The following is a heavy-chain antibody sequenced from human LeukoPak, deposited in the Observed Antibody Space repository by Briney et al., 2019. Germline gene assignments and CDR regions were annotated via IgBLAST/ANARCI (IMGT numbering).Heavy chain of an antibody. D-gene: IGHD3-22*01. CDR1: GFTFSSYG. CDR2: ISYDGSNK. CDR3: ARSPDSSGYYYMDY. J-gene: IGHJ4*02. Sequence: GGSLRLSCAASGFTFSSYGMHWVRQAPGEGLEWVAVISYDGSNKYYADSVKGRFTISRDNSKNTLYLQMNSLRAEDTAVYYCARSPDSSGYYYMDYWGQGTLVTVSS. V-gene: IGHV3-30*03.